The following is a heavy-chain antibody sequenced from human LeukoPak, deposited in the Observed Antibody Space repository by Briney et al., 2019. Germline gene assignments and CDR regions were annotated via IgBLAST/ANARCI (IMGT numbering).Heavy chain of an antibody. J-gene: IGHJ6*02. V-gene: IGHV5-51*01. CDR1: GYSFTSYW. Sequence: GESLKISCKGSGYSFTSYWIGWVRQMPGKGLEWMGIIYPGDSDTRYSPSFQGQVTISVDKSISTAYLQWSSLKASDTAMYYCARLAQQLVQDYYYGMDVWGQGTTVTVSS. D-gene: IGHD6-13*01. CDR3: ARLAQQLVQDYYYGMDV. CDR2: IYPGDSDT.